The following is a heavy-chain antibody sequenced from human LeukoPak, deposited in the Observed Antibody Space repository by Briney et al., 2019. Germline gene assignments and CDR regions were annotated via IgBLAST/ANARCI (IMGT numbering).Heavy chain of an antibody. V-gene: IGHV3-33*01. Sequence: GGSLRLSCAASGFTFSSYGMHWVRQAPGKGLEWVAVIWYDGSNKYYADSVKGRFTISRDNSKNTLYLQMNSLRAEDTAVYCCARAPVVVPFDYWGQGTLVTVSS. J-gene: IGHJ4*02. CDR2: IWYDGSNK. CDR1: GFTFSSYG. CDR3: ARAPVVVPFDY. D-gene: IGHD2-15*01.